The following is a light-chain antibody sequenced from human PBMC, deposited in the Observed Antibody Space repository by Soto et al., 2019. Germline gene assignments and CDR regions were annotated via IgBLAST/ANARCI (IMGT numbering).Light chain of an antibody. CDR1: QGLVHTDGNIY. J-gene: IGKJ1*01. V-gene: IGKV2-30*02. Sequence: DVVMTQSPLSLPVTLGQPASISCRSSQGLVHTDGNIYFNWFQQRPGQSPRRLIYKIPNRASGVPDRFSGSGSGTDFTLRISRVEAEDVGLFYCMQATHWPWTFGQGTNVEIK. CDR3: MQATHWPWT. CDR2: KIP.